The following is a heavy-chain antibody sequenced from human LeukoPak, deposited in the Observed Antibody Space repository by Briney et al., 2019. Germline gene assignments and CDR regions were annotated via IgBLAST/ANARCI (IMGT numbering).Heavy chain of an antibody. CDR1: GFTFSSYS. V-gene: IGHV3-48*01. Sequence: GGSLRLSCAASGFTFSSYSMNWVRQAPGKGLEWVSYISSSSSTIYYADSVKGRFTISRDNAKNSLYLQMNSLRAEDTAVYYCPRAYYYDSSGYSNMDVWGKGTAVTVSS. CDR2: ISSSSSTI. J-gene: IGHJ6*03. D-gene: IGHD3-22*01. CDR3: PRAYYYDSSGYSNMDV.